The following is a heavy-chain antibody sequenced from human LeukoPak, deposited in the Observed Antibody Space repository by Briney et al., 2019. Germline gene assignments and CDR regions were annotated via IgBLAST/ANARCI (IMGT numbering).Heavy chain of an antibody. D-gene: IGHD3-16*01. CDR3: AKMGGGGTYEFDY. CDR1: GFTFSSYA. Sequence: PGGSLRLSCAASGFTFSSYAMHWVRQAPGKGLEWVAVISYDGSNKYYADSVKGRFTISRDNSKNTLYLQMNSLRAEDTAVYHCAKMGGGGTYEFDYWGQGTLVTVSS. J-gene: IGHJ4*02. V-gene: IGHV3-30*04. CDR2: ISYDGSNK.